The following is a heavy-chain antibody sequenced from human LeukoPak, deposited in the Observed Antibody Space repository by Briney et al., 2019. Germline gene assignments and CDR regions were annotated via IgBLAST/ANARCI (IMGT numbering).Heavy chain of an antibody. J-gene: IGHJ5*02. CDR3: AADSGDSSGYYYDFNWFDP. CDR1: GYTFTSYG. CDR2: IRAYNGNT. Sequence: ASVKVSCKASGYTFTSYGISWVRQAPGQGLEWMGWIRAYNGNTNYAQKLQGRVTITRDMSTSTAYMELSSLRSEDTAVYYCAADSGDSSGYYYDFNWFDPWGQGTLVTVSS. V-gene: IGHV1-18*01. D-gene: IGHD3-22*01.